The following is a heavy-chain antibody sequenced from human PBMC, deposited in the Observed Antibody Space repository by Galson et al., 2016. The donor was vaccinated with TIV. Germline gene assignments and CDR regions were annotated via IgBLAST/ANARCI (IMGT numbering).Heavy chain of an antibody. Sequence: SLRLSCAVSGFIFDDYDMHWVRQPPGKGLEWVSGINWNSANIVYADSVKGRFTISRDNARNSLYLQMNSLTTEDTAFYFCARAPMGGDSNPIDYWGQGILVTVPS. V-gene: IGHV3-9*01. CDR2: INWNSANI. CDR3: ARAPMGGDSNPIDY. CDR1: GFIFDDYD. J-gene: IGHJ4*02. D-gene: IGHD4-11*01.